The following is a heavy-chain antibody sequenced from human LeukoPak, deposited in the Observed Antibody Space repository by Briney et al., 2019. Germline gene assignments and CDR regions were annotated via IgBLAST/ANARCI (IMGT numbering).Heavy chain of an antibody. Sequence: GGSLRLSCAASGFTFDDYGMSWVRQAPGKGLEWVSGINWNGGSTGYADSVKGRFTISRDNAKNSLYLQMNSLRAEDTAVYYCARGGTSLPMDVWGKGTTVTVSS. J-gene: IGHJ6*03. CDR3: ARGGTSLPMDV. CDR2: INWNGGST. V-gene: IGHV3-20*04. D-gene: IGHD2-2*01. CDR1: GFTFDDYG.